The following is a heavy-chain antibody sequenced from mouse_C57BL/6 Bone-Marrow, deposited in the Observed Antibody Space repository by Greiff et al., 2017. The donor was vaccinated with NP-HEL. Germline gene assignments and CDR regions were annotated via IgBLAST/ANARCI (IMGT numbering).Heavy chain of an antibody. V-gene: IGHV1-62-2*01. CDR2: FYPGSGSI. CDR3: ARHGDYFGSSYGYFDV. J-gene: IGHJ1*03. Sequence: VQLQQSGAELVKPGASVKLSCKASGYTFTEYTIHWVKQRSGQGLEWIGWFYPGSGSIKYNEKFKDKATLTADKSSSTVYMDLRSLTSEDSAVYFCARHGDYFGSSYGYFDVWGTGTTVTVSA. CDR1: GYTFTEYT. D-gene: IGHD1-1*01.